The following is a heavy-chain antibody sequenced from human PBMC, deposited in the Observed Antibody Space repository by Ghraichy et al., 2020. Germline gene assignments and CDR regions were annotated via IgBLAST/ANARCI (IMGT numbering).Heavy chain of an antibody. CDR1: GFTFSSYA. V-gene: IGHV3-23*01. D-gene: IGHD2-15*01. CDR2: ISGSGGST. Sequence: GGSLRLSCAASGFTFSSYAMSWVRQAPGKGLEWVSAISGSGGSTYYADSVKGRFTISRDNSKNTLYLQMNSLRAEDTAVYYCAKEGTVVVVGTGYYFDYWGQGTLVTVSS. CDR3: AKEGTVVVVGTGYYFDY. J-gene: IGHJ4*02.